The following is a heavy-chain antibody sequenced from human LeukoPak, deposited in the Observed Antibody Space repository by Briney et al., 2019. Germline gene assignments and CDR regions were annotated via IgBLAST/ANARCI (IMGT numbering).Heavy chain of an antibody. V-gene: IGHV3-23*01. CDR1: GFTFSSYA. CDR2: ISGSGCST. Sequence: GGSLRLSCAASGFTFSSYAMSWVRQAPGGGLGWVSAISGSGCSTYYADTVKVRFTISRDNSKNTLYLQMNSLRAEDTAVYYCAKGYYDYVWGSYYFDYWGQGTLVTVSS. D-gene: IGHD3-16*01. CDR3: AKGYYDYVWGSYYFDY. J-gene: IGHJ4*02.